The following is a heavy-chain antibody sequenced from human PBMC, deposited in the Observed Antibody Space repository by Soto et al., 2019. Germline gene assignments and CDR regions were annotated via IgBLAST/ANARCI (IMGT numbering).Heavy chain of an antibody. V-gene: IGHV4-4*07. J-gene: IGHJ5*02. Sequence: SETLSLTCIVSGGSISEKYWNWVRQPPGKGLEWIGLIFANGHTDYNPSLKSRVTMSVDASKNQFSLRLTSMTAADTAVYCVASLAASGLNWLDPWGRGTLVT. CDR2: IFANGHT. CDR3: ASLAASGLNWLDP. D-gene: IGHD6-13*01. CDR1: GGSISEKY.